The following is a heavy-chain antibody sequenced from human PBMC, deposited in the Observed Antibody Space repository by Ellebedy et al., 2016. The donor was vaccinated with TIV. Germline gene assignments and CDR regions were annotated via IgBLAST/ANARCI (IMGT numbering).Heavy chain of an antibody. J-gene: IGHJ5*02. V-gene: IGHV4-39*07. Sequence: GSLRLXXIVSGGSISSMSSPWGWIRQPPGKGLEWIGNVFYSGSTQYNPSLKSRVSISVDTSKNQFSLKLSSVTAADTAVYYCARGHDYVWRSYGASRWFDPWGQGTLVTVSP. CDR1: GGSISSMSSP. D-gene: IGHD3-16*01. CDR2: VFYSGST. CDR3: ARGHDYVWRSYGASRWFDP.